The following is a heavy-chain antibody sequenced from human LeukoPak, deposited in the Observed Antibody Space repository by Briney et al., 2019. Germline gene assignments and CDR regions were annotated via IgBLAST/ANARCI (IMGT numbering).Heavy chain of an antibody. Sequence: SETLSLTCTVSGGSISSGSYYWSWIRQPAGKGLEWIGRIYTSGSTNYNPSLKSRVTISVDTSKNQFSLKLSSVTAADTAVYYCAGDGVVVPAAGYYYYYMDVWGKGTTVTVSS. CDR2: IYTSGST. CDR1: GGSISSGSYY. D-gene: IGHD2-2*01. V-gene: IGHV4-61*02. J-gene: IGHJ6*03. CDR3: AGDGVVVPAAGYYYYYMDV.